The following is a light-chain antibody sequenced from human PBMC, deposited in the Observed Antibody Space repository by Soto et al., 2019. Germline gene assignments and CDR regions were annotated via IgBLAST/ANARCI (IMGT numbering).Light chain of an antibody. J-gene: IGKJ4*01. CDR1: QSVSSSY. V-gene: IGKV3-20*01. CDR3: HQDDSSPLT. CDR2: GAS. Sequence: EIVLPQSPGPLSLSPGERATLSCRASQSVSSSYLAWYQQKPGKAPRLLIYGASSRATGIPDRFSGSESGTDFTLIISRLEPEDLAVYYCHQDDSSPLTFGGRTNVQIK.